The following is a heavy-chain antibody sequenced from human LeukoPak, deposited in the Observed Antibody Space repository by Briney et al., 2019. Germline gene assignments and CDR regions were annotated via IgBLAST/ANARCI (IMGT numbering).Heavy chain of an antibody. CDR3: ARSVHGSGMKWNY. J-gene: IGHJ4*02. Sequence: SETLSLTCTVSGGSISSYYWSWIRQPPGKGLEWIGYIYYSGSTNYNPSLKSRVTISVDTSKNQFSLKLSSVTAADTAVYYCARSVHGSGMKWNYWGQGTLVTVSS. V-gene: IGHV4-59*01. CDR1: GGSISSYY. CDR2: IYYSGST. D-gene: IGHD3-10*01.